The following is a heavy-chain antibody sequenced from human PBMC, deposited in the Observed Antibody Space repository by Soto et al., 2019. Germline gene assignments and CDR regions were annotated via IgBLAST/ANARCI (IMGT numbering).Heavy chain of an antibody. J-gene: IGHJ4*02. V-gene: IGHV3-48*02. Sequence: GGSLRLSCAASGFTLSSYSMHWVRQAPGKGLGWVSYISSSSSTIYYADSVKGRFTISRDNAKNSLYLQMNSLRDEDMAIYYCASELGYSSSFDFWGQGTLVTVSS. CDR3: ASELGYSSSFDF. CDR2: ISSSSSTI. CDR1: GFTLSSYS. D-gene: IGHD6-13*01.